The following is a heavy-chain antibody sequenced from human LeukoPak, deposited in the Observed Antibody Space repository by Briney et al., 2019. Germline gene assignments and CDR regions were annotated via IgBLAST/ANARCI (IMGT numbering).Heavy chain of an antibody. CDR2: IIPILGIA. V-gene: IGHV1-69*04. D-gene: IGHD3-22*01. Sequence: GASVKVSCKASGGTFSSYAISWVRQAPGQGLEWMGRIIPILGIANYTQKFQGRVTITADKSTSTAYMELSGLRSEDTAVYYCARGRPLTMIVVRGDGDLIGYWGQGTLVTVSS. CDR1: GGTFSSYA. J-gene: IGHJ4*02. CDR3: ARGRPLTMIVVRGDGDLIGY.